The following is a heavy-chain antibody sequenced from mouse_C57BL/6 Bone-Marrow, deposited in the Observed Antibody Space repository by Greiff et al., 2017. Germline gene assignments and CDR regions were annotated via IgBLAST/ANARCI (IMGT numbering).Heavy chain of an antibody. CDR2: INPSNGGT. V-gene: IGHV1-53*01. J-gene: IGHJ1*03. Sequence: QVQLQQPGPELVKPGASVKLSCKASGYTFTSYWMHWVKQRPGQGLEWIGNINPSNGGTNYNEKFKSKATLTVDKSTSTASMQLSSLTSEDSAVYYCASVITTVVAGNCSIDDWGTGTTVTGSS. CDR3: ASVITTVVAGNCSIDD. D-gene: IGHD1-1*01. CDR1: GYTFTSYW.